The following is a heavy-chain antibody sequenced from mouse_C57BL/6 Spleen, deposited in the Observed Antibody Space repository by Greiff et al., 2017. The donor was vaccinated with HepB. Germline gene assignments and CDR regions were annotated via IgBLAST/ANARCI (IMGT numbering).Heavy chain of an antibody. V-gene: IGHV1-72*01. CDR1: GYTFTSYW. Sequence: QVQLQQPGAELVKPGASVKLSCKASGYTFTSYWMHWVKQRPGLGLEWIGRIDPKSGGTKYNEKFKSKATLTGDKSSSTAYMQLSSLTSEDSAVYYCAREAMDYWGQGTSVTVSS. CDR2: IDPKSGGT. CDR3: AREAMDY. J-gene: IGHJ4*01.